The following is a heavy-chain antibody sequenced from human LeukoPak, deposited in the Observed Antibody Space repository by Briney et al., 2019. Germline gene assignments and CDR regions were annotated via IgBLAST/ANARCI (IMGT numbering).Heavy chain of an antibody. J-gene: IGHJ4*02. CDR1: GGTFSSYA. CDR2: IIPIFGTA. CDR3: ARARRGYRDPPNNPFDY. Sequence: GASVEVSCRASGGTFSSYAISWVRQAPGQGLEWMGGIIPIFGTANYAQKFQGRVTITADESTSTAYMELSSLRSEDTAVYYCARARRGYRDPPNNPFDYWGQGTLVTVSS. D-gene: IGHD5-18*01. V-gene: IGHV1-69*13.